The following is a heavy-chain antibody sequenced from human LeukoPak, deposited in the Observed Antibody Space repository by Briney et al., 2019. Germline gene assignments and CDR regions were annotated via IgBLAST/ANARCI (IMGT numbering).Heavy chain of an antibody. V-gene: IGHV3-21*04. CDR1: GFTFSSYS. Sequence: PGGSLRLSCAASGFTFSSYSMNWVRQAPGKGLEWVSSISSSSSYIYYADSVKGRFTISRDNAKNSLYLQMSSLKASDTAMYYCARVLTGYSNYFDYWGQGTLVTVSS. CDR2: ISSSSSYI. J-gene: IGHJ4*02. D-gene: IGHD3-9*01. CDR3: ARVLTGYSNYFDY.